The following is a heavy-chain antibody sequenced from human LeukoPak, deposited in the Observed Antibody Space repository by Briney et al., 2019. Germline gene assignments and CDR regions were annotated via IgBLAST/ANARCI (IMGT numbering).Heavy chain of an antibody. CDR3: ARDVRLGELSVGDY. D-gene: IGHD3-16*02. CDR2: FFYSGST. V-gene: IGHV4-39*07. Sequence: PSETLSLTCTVSGGSISTSSYYWGWIRQPPGKGLEWIGSFFYSGSTYYNPSLKSRVTISGDTSKSQFSLRLTSVTAADTAVYYCARDVRLGELSVGDYWGQGTLVTVSS. J-gene: IGHJ4*02. CDR1: GGSISTSSYY.